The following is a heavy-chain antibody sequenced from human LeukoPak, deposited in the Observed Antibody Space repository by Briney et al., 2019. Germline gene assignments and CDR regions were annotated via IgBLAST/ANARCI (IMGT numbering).Heavy chain of an antibody. CDR2: ISGSGEST. CDR1: GFSFSSYG. D-gene: IGHD1-26*01. CDR3: ARSGKVGATLIDAFDI. Sequence: GGSLRLSCVGSGFSFSSYGMTWVRQAPGKGLEWVSAISGSGESTYNAGSVQGRFTISRDNSKNTVYLQMNSLRAEDTAVYYCARSGKVGATLIDAFDIWGQGTMVTVSS. J-gene: IGHJ3*02. V-gene: IGHV3-23*01.